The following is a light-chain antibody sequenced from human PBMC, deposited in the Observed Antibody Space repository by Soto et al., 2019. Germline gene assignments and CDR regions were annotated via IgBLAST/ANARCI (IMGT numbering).Light chain of an antibody. CDR3: QDYGTSAPWT. V-gene: IGKV3-20*01. J-gene: IGKJ1*01. CDR1: QNIRGNE. CDR2: RGS. Sequence: EVVLTQSPGTLSLSPGERATLSCRASQNIRGNELAWYQQKPGPAPRLLIYRGSTRATGIPDRFSGRGSGTDFTLTTSRLEPEDFAVYYCQDYGTSAPWTFGQGTKVEIK.